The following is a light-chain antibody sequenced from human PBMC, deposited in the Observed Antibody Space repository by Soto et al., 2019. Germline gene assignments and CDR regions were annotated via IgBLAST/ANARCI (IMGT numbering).Light chain of an antibody. J-gene: IGKJ1*01. Sequence: DNQMTQSPSTLSASVGDRVTVTCRASQNINKWLAWYQQKPGRAPKLLIYKASALESGVPSRFSGSGSGTEFTLTISSLQPDDFGTYYCQQYNTYSAFGQGTKVDI. CDR1: QNINKW. CDR3: QQYNTYSA. CDR2: KAS. V-gene: IGKV1-5*03.